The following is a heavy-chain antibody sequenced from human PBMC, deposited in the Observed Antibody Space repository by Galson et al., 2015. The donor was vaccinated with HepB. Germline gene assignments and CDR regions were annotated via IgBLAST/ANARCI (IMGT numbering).Heavy chain of an antibody. CDR3: ATDGYCTNGVCWLFDY. D-gene: IGHD2-8*01. J-gene: IGHJ4*02. Sequence: SVKVSCKASGYTFTSYYMHWVRQAPGQGLEWMGIINPSGGSTTYAQKFQGRVTMTRDASTSTVYMELSSLRSEDTAVYYCATDGYCTNGVCWLFDYWGQGTLVTVSS. CDR2: INPSGGST. V-gene: IGHV1-46*01. CDR1: GYTFTSYY.